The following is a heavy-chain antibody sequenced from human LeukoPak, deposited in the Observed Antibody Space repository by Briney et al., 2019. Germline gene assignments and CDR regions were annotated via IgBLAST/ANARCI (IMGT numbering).Heavy chain of an antibody. J-gene: IGHJ4*02. CDR1: GFTFSSYW. Sequence: GGSLRLSCAASGFTFSSYWMSWVRQAPGKGLEWVANIKQDGSEKYYVDSVKGRFTISRDNAKNSLYLQMNSLRAEDTAVYYCAKVLRVWENSGLFDYWGQGTLVTVSS. CDR2: IKQDGSEK. D-gene: IGHD3-16*01. CDR3: AKVLRVWENSGLFDY. V-gene: IGHV3-7*01.